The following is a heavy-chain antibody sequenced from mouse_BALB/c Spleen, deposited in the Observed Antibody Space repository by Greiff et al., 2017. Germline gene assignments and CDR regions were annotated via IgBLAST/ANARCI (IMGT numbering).Heavy chain of an antibody. Sequence: QVQLQQSGPGLVAPSQSLSITCTVSGFSLTSYGVHWVRQPPGKGLEWLGVIWAGGSTNYNLALMSRLSISKDNSKSQVFLKMNSLQTDDTAMYYCARHSTMITTAWFAYWGQGTLVTVSA. J-gene: IGHJ3*01. CDR2: IWAGGST. D-gene: IGHD2-4*01. V-gene: IGHV2-9*02. CDR3: ARHSTMITTAWFAY. CDR1: GFSLTSYG.